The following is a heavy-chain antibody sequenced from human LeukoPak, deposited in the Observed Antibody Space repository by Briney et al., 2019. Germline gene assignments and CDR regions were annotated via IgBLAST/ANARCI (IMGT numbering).Heavy chain of an antibody. CDR1: GFTFSSYA. CDR3: AKEVAALGIPDFDY. Sequence: PGGSLRTSCAASGFTFSSYAMSWVRQAPGKGLEWVSGISGSDGSTYYADSVKGRFTISRDNSKNTLYLQMNSLRAEDTAVYYCAKEVAALGIPDFDYWGQGTLVTVSS. J-gene: IGHJ4*02. CDR2: ISGSDGST. D-gene: IGHD5-12*01. V-gene: IGHV3-23*01.